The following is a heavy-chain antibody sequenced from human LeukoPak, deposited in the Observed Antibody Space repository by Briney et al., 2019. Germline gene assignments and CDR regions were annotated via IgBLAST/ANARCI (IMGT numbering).Heavy chain of an antibody. J-gene: IGHJ4*02. V-gene: IGHV1-2*02. CDR2: INPNSGGT. CDR1: GYTFISFG. Sequence: AASVKVSCKASGYTFISFGIDWVRQAPGQGLEWMGWINPNSGGTNYAQKFQGRVTMTRDTSISTAYMELSRLRSDDTAVYYCARDYYFDYWGQGTLVTVSS. CDR3: ARDYYFDY.